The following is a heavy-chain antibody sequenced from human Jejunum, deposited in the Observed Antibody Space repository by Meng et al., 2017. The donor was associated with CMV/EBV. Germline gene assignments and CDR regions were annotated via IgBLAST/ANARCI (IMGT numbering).Heavy chain of an antibody. J-gene: IGHJ4*02. CDR2: TSYDGNSQ. CDR3: ARDGGGFNSSPFDY. Sequence: SGFTCSSQAMHWVSQAAGKGLEWVAVTSYDGNSQYYTDSVKGRFTISRDNSDNMLYLQMNSLRADDTAIYYCARDGGGFNSSPFDYWGQGTLVTVSS. CDR1: GFTCSSQA. D-gene: IGHD3-16*01. V-gene: IGHV3-30*04.